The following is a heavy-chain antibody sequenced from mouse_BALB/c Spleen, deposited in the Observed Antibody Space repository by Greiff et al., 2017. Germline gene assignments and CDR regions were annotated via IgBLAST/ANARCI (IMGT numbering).Heavy chain of an antibody. CDR3: ARGENYDYSFDD. V-gene: IGHV1S29*02. CDR2: IYPYNGGT. Sequence: EVQLQQSGPELVKPGASVKISCKASGYTFTDYNMHWVKQSHGKSLEWIGYIYPYNGGTGYNQKFKSKATLTVDNSSSTAYMELRSLTSEDSAVYYCARGENYDYSFDDWGQGTTLTVSS. CDR1: GYTFTDYN. J-gene: IGHJ2*01. D-gene: IGHD2-4*01.